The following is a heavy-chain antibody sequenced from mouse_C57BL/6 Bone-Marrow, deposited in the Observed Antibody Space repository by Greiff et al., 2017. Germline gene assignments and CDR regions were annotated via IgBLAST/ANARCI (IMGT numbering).Heavy chain of an antibody. CDR1: GYAFSSSW. Sequence: QVQLQQSGPELVKPGASVKISCKASGYAFSSSWMNWVKQRPGKGLEWIGRIYPGDGDTNYNGKFKGKATLTADKSSSTAYMQLSSLTSEDSAVYFCARSLDYDPNYYAMDYWGQGTSVTVSS. D-gene: IGHD2-4*01. V-gene: IGHV1-82*01. CDR3: ARSLDYDPNYYAMDY. CDR2: IYPGDGDT. J-gene: IGHJ4*01.